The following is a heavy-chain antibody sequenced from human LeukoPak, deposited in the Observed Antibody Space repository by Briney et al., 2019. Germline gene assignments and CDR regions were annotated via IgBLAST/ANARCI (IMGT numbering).Heavy chain of an antibody. CDR2: IRYGGSNK. V-gene: IGHV3-30*02. J-gene: IGHJ3*02. Sequence: GGSLRLSCAASGFTFSSYGMHWVRQAPGKGLEWVAFIRYGGSNKYYADSVKGRFTISRDNSKNTLYLQMNSLRAEDTAVYYCAKDWYCSSTSCPRIDDAFDIWGQGTMVTVSS. CDR3: AKDWYCSSTSCPRIDDAFDI. D-gene: IGHD2-2*01. CDR1: GFTFSSYG.